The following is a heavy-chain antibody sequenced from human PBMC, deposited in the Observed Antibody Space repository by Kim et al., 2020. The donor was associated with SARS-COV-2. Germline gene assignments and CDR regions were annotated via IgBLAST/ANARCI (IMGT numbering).Heavy chain of an antibody. Sequence: GGSLRLSCAASGFTFSSYGMHWVRQAPGKGLEWVAVIWYDGSNKYYADSVKGRFTISRDNSKNTLYLQMNSLRAEDTAVYYCARDDSTIAVGDVSGYYFDYWGQGTLVTVSS. J-gene: IGHJ4*02. CDR1: GFTFSSYG. CDR3: ARDDSTIAVGDVSGYYFDY. CDR2: IWYDGSNK. V-gene: IGHV3-33*01. D-gene: IGHD6-19*01.